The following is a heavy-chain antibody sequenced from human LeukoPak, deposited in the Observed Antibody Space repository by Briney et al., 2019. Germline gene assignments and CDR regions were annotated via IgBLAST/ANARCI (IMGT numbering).Heavy chain of an antibody. J-gene: IGHJ6*02. D-gene: IGHD6-19*01. CDR1: GGSISSYY. Sequence: SETLSLTCTVSGGSISSYYWSWIRQPPGKGPEWIGYIYYSGSTNYNPSLKSRVTISVDTSKNQLSLKLSSVTAADTAVYYCARAGQWLVPGAGYYYYGMDVWGQGTTVTVSS. CDR2: IYYSGST. V-gene: IGHV4-59*01. CDR3: ARAGQWLVPGAGYYYYGMDV.